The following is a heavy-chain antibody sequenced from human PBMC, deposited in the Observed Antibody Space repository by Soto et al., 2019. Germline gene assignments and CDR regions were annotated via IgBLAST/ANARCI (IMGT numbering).Heavy chain of an antibody. CDR1: GDSINSDNYY. CDR3: ARLSSSWELGFDI. CDR2: IYYRGNT. V-gene: IGHV4-39*01. D-gene: IGHD6-13*01. Sequence: SETLSLTCSASGDSINSDNYYWGWIRQPPGKGLEWIGCIYYRGNTYYNPSLKTRVTISLDKSKNQFSLKLSSVTAADMAVYYCARLSSSWELGFDIWGQGTMVTVSS. J-gene: IGHJ3*02.